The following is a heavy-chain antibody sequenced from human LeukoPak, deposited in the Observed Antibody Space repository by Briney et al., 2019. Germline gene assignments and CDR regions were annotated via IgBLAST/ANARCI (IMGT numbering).Heavy chain of an antibody. CDR2: ISGSGGST. D-gene: IGHD5-24*01. V-gene: IGHV3-23*01. Sequence: GGSLRLPCAASGFTFSSYAMSWVRQAPGKGLEWVSAISGSGGSTYYADSVKGRFTISRDNSKNTLYLQMNSLRAEDTAVYYCAKDGDGFGAFDIWGQGTMVTVSS. J-gene: IGHJ3*02. CDR3: AKDGDGFGAFDI. CDR1: GFTFSSYA.